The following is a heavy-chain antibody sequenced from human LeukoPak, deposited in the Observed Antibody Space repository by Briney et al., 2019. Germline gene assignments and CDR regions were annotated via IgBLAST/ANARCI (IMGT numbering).Heavy chain of an antibody. Sequence: GGSLRLSCAASGFTFSNDSMNWLRQAPGKGLEWVSSISRSSDYIYYADSVKGRFIISRDNAKNSLFLQMNSLRAEDTAVYYCARALGAYVAFWGQGTLVTVS. CDR1: GFTFSNDS. CDR3: ARALGAYVAF. CDR2: ISRSSDYI. D-gene: IGHD4/OR15-4a*01. J-gene: IGHJ4*02. V-gene: IGHV3-21*04.